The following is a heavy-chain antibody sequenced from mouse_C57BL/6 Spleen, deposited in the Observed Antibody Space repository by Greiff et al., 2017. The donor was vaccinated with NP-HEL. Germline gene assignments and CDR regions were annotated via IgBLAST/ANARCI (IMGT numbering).Heavy chain of an antibody. Sequence: VQLQQPVAELVRPGASVKLSCTASGYNFKNSYMHWVKQRPEQGLEWIGMIDPANGNTKYNPKFKGKATITADTSSNTAYLQLSSLTSEDSAIYYCARWYAMDYWGKGTSVTVSS. CDR1: GYNFKNSY. J-gene: IGHJ4*01. V-gene: IGHV14-3*01. CDR3: ARWYAMDY. CDR2: IDPANGNT.